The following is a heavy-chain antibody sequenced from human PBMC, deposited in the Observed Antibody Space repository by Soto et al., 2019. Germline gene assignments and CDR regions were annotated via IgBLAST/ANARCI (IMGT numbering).Heavy chain of an antibody. CDR2: ISAYNGNT. CDR1: GYTFTSYG. CDR3: ASRSSNIAEENYYYYYMDF. J-gene: IGHJ6*03. V-gene: IGHV1-18*01. Sequence: ASVKVSCKASGYTFTSYGISWVRQAPGQGLEWMGWISAYNGNTNYAQKLQGRVTMTTDTSTSTAYMELRSLRSDDTAVYYCASRSSNIAEENYYYYYMDFWGKGTTVTVSS. D-gene: IGHD6-13*01.